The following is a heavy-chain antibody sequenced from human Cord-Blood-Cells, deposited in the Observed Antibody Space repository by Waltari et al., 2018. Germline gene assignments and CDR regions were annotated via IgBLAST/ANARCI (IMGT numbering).Heavy chain of an antibody. CDR2: IWYDGSNK. Sequence: QVQLVESGGGVVQPGRSLSLSCAASGLTFRSYGRHWVRQAPGKGLEWVAVIWYDGSNKYYADSVKGRFTISRDNSKNTLYLQMNSLRAEDTAVYYCAREWVSGGSGSLDYWGQGTLVTVSS. J-gene: IGHJ4*02. D-gene: IGHD3-10*01. CDR1: GLTFRSYG. CDR3: AREWVSGGSGSLDY. V-gene: IGHV3-33*01.